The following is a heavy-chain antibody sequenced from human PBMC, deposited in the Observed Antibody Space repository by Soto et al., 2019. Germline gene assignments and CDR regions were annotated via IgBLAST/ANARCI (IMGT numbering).Heavy chain of an antibody. CDR2: IKLDGSET. CDR3: VTGGSWSGV. Sequence: QLLDSGGGMVQPGGSLRLSCTASGFAFGNYWMSWVRQAPGKGPEWVANIKLDGSETYYVDSVTGRFTISRDNAKNSLDLQLNSLRAEDTAVYYCVTGGSWSGVWGQGTLVTVSS. V-gene: IGHV3-7*01. D-gene: IGHD7-27*01. CDR1: GFAFGNYW. J-gene: IGHJ4*02.